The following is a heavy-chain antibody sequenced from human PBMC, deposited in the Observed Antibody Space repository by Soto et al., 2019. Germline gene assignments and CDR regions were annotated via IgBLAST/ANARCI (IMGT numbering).Heavy chain of an antibody. CDR1: GYTFTSYD. Sequence: QVQLVQSGAEVKKPGASVKVSCKASGYTFTSYDINWVRQATGQGLEWMGWMNPNSGNTGYAQKFHGRVTMTRNTSRSTAYMELSSLRSEDTAVYYCAREEVYYYDSSGYYALWGQGTLVTVSS. V-gene: IGHV1-8*01. J-gene: IGHJ4*02. D-gene: IGHD3-22*01. CDR2: MNPNSGNT. CDR3: AREEVYYYDSSGYYAL.